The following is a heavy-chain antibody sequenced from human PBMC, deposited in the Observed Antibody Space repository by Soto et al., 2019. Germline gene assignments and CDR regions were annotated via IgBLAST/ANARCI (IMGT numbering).Heavy chain of an antibody. CDR3: ASRDPGTSVDY. Sequence: QVQLQESGPGLVKPSGTLSLTCAVSGGSFTSNNWWTWVRQPPGQGLEWIGEIYRTGSTNYNPSFKSLVTISLDKSENQSSLKVTSLTAADTAVYYCASRDPGTSVDYWGQGTLVTVSS. CDR1: GGSFTSNNW. CDR2: IYRTGST. V-gene: IGHV4-4*02. D-gene: IGHD1-7*01. J-gene: IGHJ4*02.